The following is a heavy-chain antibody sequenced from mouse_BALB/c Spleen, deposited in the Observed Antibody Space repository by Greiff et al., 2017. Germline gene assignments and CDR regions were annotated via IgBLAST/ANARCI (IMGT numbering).Heavy chain of an antibody. CDR3: ARDQEYGNYVWYFDV. CDR1: GFTFSDYY. D-gene: IGHD2-10*02. CDR2: ISDGGSYT. Sequence: EVHLVESGGGLVKPGGSLKLSCAASGFTFSDYYMYWVRQTPEKRLEWVATISDGGSYTYYPDSVKGRFTISRDNAKNNLYLQMSSLKSEDTAMYYCARDQEYGNYVWYFDVWGAGTTVTVSS. V-gene: IGHV5-4*02. J-gene: IGHJ1*01.